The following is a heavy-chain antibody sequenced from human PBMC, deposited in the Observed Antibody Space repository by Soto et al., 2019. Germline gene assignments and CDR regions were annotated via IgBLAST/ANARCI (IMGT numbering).Heavy chain of an antibody. CDR1: GFTFSGYW. CDR3: ARDQDGAGPTADY. Sequence: EMQLVESGGGLVQPGGSLRLSCGASGFTFSGYWMHWVRQAPGKGLVWVSRINNDGSYTVYADSVRGRFTISRDNAKNTLYLQMNSLRVEDTAIYYCARDQDGAGPTADYWGQGTLVTVSP. V-gene: IGHV3-74*01. CDR2: INNDGSYT. J-gene: IGHJ4*02.